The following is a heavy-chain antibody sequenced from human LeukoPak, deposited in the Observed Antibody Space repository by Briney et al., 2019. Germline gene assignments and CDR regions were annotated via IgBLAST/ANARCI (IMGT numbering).Heavy chain of an antibody. CDR3: ARGTLGAWGW. D-gene: IGHD6-19*01. CDR2: ISSNSNYI. CDR1: GCTFSSCD. J-gene: IGHJ4*02. V-gene: IGHV3-21*01. Sequence: MPAGTLTLPCAASGCTFSSCDMNWVRHAPGKGMEWVSSISSNSNYILYADSVKDRFTSSRDNAKNSLYLQLNSMRAEDTAVYFCARGTLGAWGWWGQGTLVTVSS.